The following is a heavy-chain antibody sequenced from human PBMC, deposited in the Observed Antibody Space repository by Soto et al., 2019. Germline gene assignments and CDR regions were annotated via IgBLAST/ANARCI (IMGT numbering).Heavy chain of an antibody. Sequence: SETLSLTCTVSGGSISNHYWSWIRQPPGKGLEWIGYIYYSGSTNYNPSLKSRVTISVDTSRNQFSLKLSSVTAADTAVYYCARRSTGWQYFDYWGQGTLVTVSS. CDR1: GGSISNHY. CDR3: ARRSTGWQYFDY. D-gene: IGHD2-8*02. CDR2: IYYSGST. J-gene: IGHJ4*02. V-gene: IGHV4-59*11.